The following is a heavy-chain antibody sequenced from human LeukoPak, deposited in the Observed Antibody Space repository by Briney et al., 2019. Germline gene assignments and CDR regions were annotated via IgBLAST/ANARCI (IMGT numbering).Heavy chain of an antibody. D-gene: IGHD3-10*02. CDR3: ARGYYYIPFDY. V-gene: IGHV3-7*05. J-gene: IGHJ4*02. Sequence: PGGSLRLSCAASGFTFSSHWMSWVRQAPGKGLEWVASIGQDVIEKHYVDSVKGRFTISRDNAKNSLYLQMNSLRAEDTAVYYCARGYYYIPFDYWGQGTLVTVSS. CDR1: GFTFSSHW. CDR2: IGQDVIEK.